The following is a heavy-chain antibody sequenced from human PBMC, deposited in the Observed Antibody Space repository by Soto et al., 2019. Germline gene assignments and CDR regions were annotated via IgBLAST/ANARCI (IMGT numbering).Heavy chain of an antibody. Sequence: QVQLVESGGGVVQPGTSLRISCAVSGFTFRSYATHWVRQAPGGGLEWVALISYDGNNNYYADSVKGRFTISSDTFKNTLFLQMNSLRREDTAMYYCARGIGDGYNLDYWGQGTLVTVSS. J-gene: IGHJ4*02. CDR1: GFTFRSYA. CDR3: ARGIGDGYNLDY. D-gene: IGHD5-12*01. V-gene: IGHV3-30-3*01. CDR2: ISYDGNNN.